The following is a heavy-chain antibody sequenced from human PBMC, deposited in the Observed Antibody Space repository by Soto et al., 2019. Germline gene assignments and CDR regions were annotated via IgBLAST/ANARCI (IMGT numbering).Heavy chain of an antibody. CDR1: GFTVSSNY. Sequence: EVQLVESGGGLVQPGGSLRLSCAASGFTVSSNYMSWVRQAPGKGLEWVSVIYSGGSTYYADSVKGRFTISRDNSKNTLYLQMNSLRAEDTAVYYCARPPLGLLWFGEKEADDAFDIWGQGTMVTVSS. D-gene: IGHD3-10*01. CDR3: ARPPLGLLWFGEKEADDAFDI. V-gene: IGHV3-66*01. J-gene: IGHJ3*02. CDR2: IYSGGST.